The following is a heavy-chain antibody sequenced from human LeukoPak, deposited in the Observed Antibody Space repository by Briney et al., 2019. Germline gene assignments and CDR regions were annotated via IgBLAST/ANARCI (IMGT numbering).Heavy chain of an antibody. CDR3: AGQARPGSAEGAFDI. J-gene: IGHJ3*02. V-gene: IGHV3-13*05. Sequence: GGSLRLSCTASGFTFSSYDMHWVRQDKGKGLEWVSAISSAGDPYYLGSVKGRFTISRENAKNSFYLQMNSLRAGDTAVYYCAGQARPGSAEGAFDIWGQGTMVTVSS. CDR1: GFTFSSYD. D-gene: IGHD2-2*01. CDR2: ISSAGDP.